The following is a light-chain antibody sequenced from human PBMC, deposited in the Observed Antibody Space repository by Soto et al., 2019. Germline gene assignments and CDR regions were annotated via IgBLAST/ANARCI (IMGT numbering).Light chain of an antibody. J-gene: IGKJ4*01. CDR1: QSISNK. CDR3: QEYNNWHPIT. CDR2: GAS. Sequence: EIVMTQSPATLSVSPGERATLSCRASQSISNKLAWYQQKPGQAPRLLIYGASTRATGIPARCSGSGSGTEFTPTITSLQSEDVAVSYCQEYNNWHPITFGGGTKVEIK. V-gene: IGKV3-15*01.